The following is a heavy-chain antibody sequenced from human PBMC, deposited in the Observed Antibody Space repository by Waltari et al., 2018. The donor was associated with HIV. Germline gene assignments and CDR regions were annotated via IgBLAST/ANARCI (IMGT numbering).Heavy chain of an antibody. D-gene: IGHD7-27*01. CDR3: ARGSARLWDFDY. V-gene: IGHV3-48*02. CDR2: ISRSSSTN. Sequence: EVQLVESGGGLVQPGGSLRLSCAASGFTFSSCSMHWVRQAPGKRLGWSSYISRSSSTNDYADSWKCRFTVSRDNAKNSMYLQMNSLRDEDTAVYYCARGSARLWDFDYWGQGTLVTVSS. J-gene: IGHJ4*02. CDR1: GFTFSSCS.